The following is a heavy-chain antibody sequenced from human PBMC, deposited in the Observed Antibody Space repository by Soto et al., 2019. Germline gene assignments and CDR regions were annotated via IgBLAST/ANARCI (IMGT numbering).Heavy chain of an antibody. CDR1: GFTFSSYG. J-gene: IGHJ4*02. D-gene: IGHD2-2*01. CDR2: ISYDGSNK. Sequence: GGSLRLSCAASGFTFSSYGMHWVRQAPGKGLEWVAVISYDGSNKYYADSVKGRFTISRDNSKNTLYLQTNSLRAEDTAVYYCANPTQLLSVWGQGTLVTVSS. CDR3: ANPTQLLSV. V-gene: IGHV3-30*18.